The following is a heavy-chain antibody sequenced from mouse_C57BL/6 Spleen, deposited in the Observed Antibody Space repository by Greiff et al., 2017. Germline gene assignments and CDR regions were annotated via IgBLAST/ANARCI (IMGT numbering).Heavy chain of an antibody. CDR1: GFTFSSYG. D-gene: IGHD1-1*01. CDR3: ARQYYDSSYGYWYFDV. Sequence: VQLKESGGDLVKPGGSLKLSCAASGFTFSSYGMSWVRQTPDKRLEWVATISSGGSYTYYPDSVKGRFTISRDNAKNTLYLQMSSLKSEDTAMXYCARQYYDSSYGYWYFDVWGTGTTVTVSS. CDR2: ISSGGSYT. J-gene: IGHJ1*03. V-gene: IGHV5-6*01.